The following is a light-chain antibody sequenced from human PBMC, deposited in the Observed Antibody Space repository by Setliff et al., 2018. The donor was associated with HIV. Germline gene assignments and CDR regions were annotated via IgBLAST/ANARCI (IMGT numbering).Light chain of an antibody. J-gene: IGLJ1*01. V-gene: IGLV2-23*02. Sequence: ALTQVASVSGSLGQLITISCTGSSSDIGGHNLVSWFRVDPGKAPKLIIYNVYLLASGVSPRFSASKSGNTASLTIFGLQSEDEGDYYCCSYGGRLYVFGTGTKVTVL. CDR3: CSYGGRLYV. CDR1: SSDIGGHNL. CDR2: NVY.